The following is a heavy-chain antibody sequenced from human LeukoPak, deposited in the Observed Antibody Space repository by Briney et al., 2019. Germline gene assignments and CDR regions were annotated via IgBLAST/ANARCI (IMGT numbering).Heavy chain of an antibody. CDR3: AGANYGDYLDIDY. D-gene: IGHD4-17*01. CDR2: IYYSGST. V-gene: IGHV4-59*08. J-gene: IGHJ4*02. CDR1: GGSISSYY. Sequence: SETLSLTCTVSGGSISSYYWSWIRQPPGKGLEWIGYIYYSGSTNYNPSLKSRVTISVDTSKNQFSLKLSSVTAADTAVYYCAGANYGDYLDIDYWGQGTLVTVSS.